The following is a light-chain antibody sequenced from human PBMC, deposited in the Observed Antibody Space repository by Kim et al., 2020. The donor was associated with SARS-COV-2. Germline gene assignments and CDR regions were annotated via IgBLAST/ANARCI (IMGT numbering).Light chain of an antibody. CDR1: SLRSYY. CDR3: GSRDSDNHRAL. J-gene: IGLJ2*01. Sequence: SSELTQDPAVSVALGQTVRITCQGDSLRSYYASWYHQKPGQAPILVIYDKNNRPSGIPDRFSGSSSGSTASLTITGAQAEDEADYYCGSRDSDNHRALFG. V-gene: IGLV3-19*01. CDR2: DKN.